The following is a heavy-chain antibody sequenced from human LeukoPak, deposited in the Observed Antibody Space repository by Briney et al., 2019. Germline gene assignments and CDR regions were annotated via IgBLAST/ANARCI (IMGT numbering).Heavy chain of an antibody. CDR3: GRCGYYYAQAL. CDR1: GGSISSYF. Sequence: SETLSLTGTVAGGSISSYFWTWIRQPPGKGLEWIGYIYYSGSTSYNPSLKSRVTISLETSNNQFSLSLTSVTAADTAVYYCGRCGYYYAQALWGRGTLVTVSS. D-gene: IGHD3-22*01. V-gene: IGHV4-59*01. J-gene: IGHJ2*01. CDR2: IYYSGST.